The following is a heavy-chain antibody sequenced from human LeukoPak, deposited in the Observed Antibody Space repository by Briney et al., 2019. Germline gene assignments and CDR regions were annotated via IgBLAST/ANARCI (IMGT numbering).Heavy chain of an antibody. CDR2: ISYDGSNK. CDR3: AALSGSYYVDTDY. D-gene: IGHD1-26*01. J-gene: IGHJ4*02. Sequence: GRSLRLSCAASGFTFSSYGMHWVRQAPGKGLEWVAVISYDGSNKYYADSLKGRFTISRDNSKNTLYLQMSSLRTEDTAVYYCAALSGSYYVDTDYWGRGTLVTVSS. CDR1: GFTFSSYG. V-gene: IGHV3-30*03.